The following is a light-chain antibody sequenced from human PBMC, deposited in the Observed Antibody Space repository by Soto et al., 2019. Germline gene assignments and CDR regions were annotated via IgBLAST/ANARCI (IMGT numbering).Light chain of an antibody. CDR3: QDYEILPIP. CDR2: DAF. J-gene: IGKJ5*01. Sequence: IRLIKTPSSLSASVGDRVTITCQASQNINNYLNWYQQKPGRAPKLLIFDAFSLETGVPSRFSGSGSGTDFTFTISSLQPEDIATYYCQDYEILPIPFAQGTRLEIK. V-gene: IGKV1-33*01. CDR1: QNINNY.